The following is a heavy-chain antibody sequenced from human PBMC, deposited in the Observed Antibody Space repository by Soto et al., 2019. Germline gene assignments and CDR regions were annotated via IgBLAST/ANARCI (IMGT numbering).Heavy chain of an antibody. CDR2: IIPILGIA. D-gene: IGHD5-18*01. Sequence: QVQLVQSGAEVKKPGSSVKVSCKASGGTFSSYTISWERQAPGQGLEWVGRIIPILGIANYAQKFQGRVTITADKSTSTAYMELSSLRSEDTTVYYCARDVSGYSYGYDYWGHGTLVTVSS. V-gene: IGHV1-69*08. CDR1: GGTFSSYT. CDR3: ARDVSGYSYGYDY. J-gene: IGHJ4*01.